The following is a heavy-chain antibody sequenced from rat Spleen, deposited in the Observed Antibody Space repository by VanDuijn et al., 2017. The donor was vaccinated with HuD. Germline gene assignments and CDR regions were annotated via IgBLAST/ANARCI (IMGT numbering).Heavy chain of an antibody. V-gene: IGHV5-25*01. CDR1: GFTFSAYY. D-gene: IGHD1-12*03. Sequence: EVQLVESDGGLVQPGRSLKLSCAASGFTFSAYYMAWVRQAPTKGLEWVATITSGGSNTFYPDSVKGRFTISRDNANSTLYLQMDSLRSEDTATYYCTKRGYDGYTPFDYWGQGVMVTVSS. J-gene: IGHJ2*01. CDR3: TKRGYDGYTPFDY. CDR2: ITSGGSNT.